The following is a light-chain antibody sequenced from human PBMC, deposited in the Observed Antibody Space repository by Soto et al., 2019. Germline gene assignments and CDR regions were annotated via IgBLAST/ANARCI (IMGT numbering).Light chain of an antibody. CDR3: QQYSSYSVLT. CDR2: GVS. J-gene: IGKJ4*01. Sequence: DIQMTQSPSSLSASVGDRVTITCRASQSISSWLAWYQQKPGKAPKLLIFGVSSLDNGVPSMFSGSGSGTEFTLSISSLQPDDFATYYCQQYSSYSVLTFGGGTKVEIK. V-gene: IGKV1-5*03. CDR1: QSISSW.